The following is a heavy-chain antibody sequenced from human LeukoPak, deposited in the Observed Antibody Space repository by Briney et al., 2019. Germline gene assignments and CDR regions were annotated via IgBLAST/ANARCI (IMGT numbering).Heavy chain of an antibody. V-gene: IGHV4-34*01. J-gene: IGHJ4*02. D-gene: IGHD3-3*01. CDR1: GGSFSGYN. Sequence: PSETLSLTCAVYGGSFSGYNWSWIRQPPGKGLERIGEINHSGSTNYNPSLKSRVTISVDTSKNQFSLKLSSVTAADTAVYYCARAGDDFWSGYYHFDYWGQGTLVTVSS. CDR3: ARAGDDFWSGYYHFDY. CDR2: INHSGST.